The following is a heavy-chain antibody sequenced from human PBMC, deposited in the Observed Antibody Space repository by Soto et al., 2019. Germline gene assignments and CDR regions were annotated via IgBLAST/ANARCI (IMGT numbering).Heavy chain of an antibody. V-gene: IGHV3-7*01. D-gene: IGHD3-10*01. J-gene: IGHJ4*02. CDR1: GFTFKNYW. CDR3: ARGGKDFAY. Sequence: GGSLRLSCAVSGFTFKNYWMSWVRQAPGKGLEWVANIDEDGSEKYSVDSLRGRFTISRDNAKNSLYLQMNSLRGGDTAVYYCARGGKDFAYWGQGTLVTVSS. CDR2: IDEDGSEK.